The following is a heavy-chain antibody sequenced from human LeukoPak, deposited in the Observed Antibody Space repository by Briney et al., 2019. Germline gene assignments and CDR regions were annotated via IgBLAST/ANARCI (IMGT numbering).Heavy chain of an antibody. CDR2: ISSSSSYI. J-gene: IGHJ4*02. CDR3: ARARSGYSYILDY. V-gene: IGHV3-21*04. Sequence: GGSLRLSCAASGFTFSSYSMNWVRQAPGKGLEWVSSISSSSSYIYYADSVKGRFTISRDNSKNTLYLQMNSLRAEDTAMYYCARARSGYSYILDYWGQGALVTVSS. CDR1: GFTFSSYS. D-gene: IGHD5-18*01.